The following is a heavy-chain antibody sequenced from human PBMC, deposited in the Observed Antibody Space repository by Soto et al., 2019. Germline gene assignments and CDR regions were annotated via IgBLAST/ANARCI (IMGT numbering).Heavy chain of an antibody. D-gene: IGHD5-12*01. Sequence: GGSLRLSCAASGFTFSDHYMDWVRQAPGNGLECVGRSRNKAISYXXEYAASVXXRFTISRDDAGDSVYLELNSLKTEAXAVYYCAVDIVGTGSYWCQGALVTXSS. CDR2: SRNKAISYXX. V-gene: IGHV3-72*01. CDR1: GFTFSDHY. J-gene: IGHJ4*02. CDR3: AVDIVGTGSY.